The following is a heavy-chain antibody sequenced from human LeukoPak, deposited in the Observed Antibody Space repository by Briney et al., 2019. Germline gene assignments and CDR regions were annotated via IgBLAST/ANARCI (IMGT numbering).Heavy chain of an antibody. D-gene: IGHD3-10*01. CDR3: ARVRMVRGVIGGDFDY. CDR2: IYYSGNT. V-gene: IGHV4-31*03. Sequence: SETLSLTCTVSGGSISSGGFCWTWIRQHPGKGLEWIGYIYYSGNTYYNPSLKSRLTISVDRSKNQFSLKLTSVTAADTAVYYCARVRMVRGVIGGDFDYWGQGTLVTVSS. J-gene: IGHJ4*02. CDR1: GGSISSGGFC.